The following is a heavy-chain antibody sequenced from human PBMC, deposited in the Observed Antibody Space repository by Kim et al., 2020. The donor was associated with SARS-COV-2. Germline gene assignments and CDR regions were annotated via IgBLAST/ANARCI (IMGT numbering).Heavy chain of an antibody. CDR1: GDTFSRFT. J-gene: IGHJ1*01. D-gene: IGHD4-17*01. V-gene: IGHV1-69*02. CDR2: IITELDLT. Sequence: SVKVSCKASGDTFSRFTFSWVRQAPGQGLEWMAKIITELDLTDYAQKFQDRATISADKSLSTVYMELRNLRFDDTALYYCAADDGGGYGGDAVPLDRWGQGTQVIVSS. CDR3: AADDGGGYGGDAVPLDR.